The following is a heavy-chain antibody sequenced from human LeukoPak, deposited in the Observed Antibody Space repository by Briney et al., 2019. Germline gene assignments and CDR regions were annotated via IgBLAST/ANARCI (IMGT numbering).Heavy chain of an antibody. Sequence: TSETLSLTCTVSGYSISSGYYWGWIRQPPGKGLEWIGYIYYNGSTKYKPSLKSRVTISVDTSKNQFSLKLSSVTAADTAVYFCARSPWIDLLPDAFDIWGQGTTVIVSS. CDR1: GYSISSGYY. V-gene: IGHV4-61*01. CDR3: ARSPWIDLLPDAFDI. J-gene: IGHJ3*02. D-gene: IGHD2-2*03. CDR2: IYYNGST.